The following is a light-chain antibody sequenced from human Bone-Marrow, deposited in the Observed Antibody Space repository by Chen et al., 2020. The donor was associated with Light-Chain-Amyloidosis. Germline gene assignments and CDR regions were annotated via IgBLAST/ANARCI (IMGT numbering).Light chain of an antibody. CDR3: QSYQGSSQEV. CDR2: EDD. J-gene: IGLJ3*02. Sequence: NFMLPQPHFVSESPGKTVIISCTRSSGSIATNYVQWYQQRPGSSPTTVIYEDDQRPSGVPDRFSCSIDRSSNSASLTISGLKTEDEADYCCQSYQGSSQEVFGGGTKLTVL. CDR1: SGSIATNY. V-gene: IGLV6-57*01.